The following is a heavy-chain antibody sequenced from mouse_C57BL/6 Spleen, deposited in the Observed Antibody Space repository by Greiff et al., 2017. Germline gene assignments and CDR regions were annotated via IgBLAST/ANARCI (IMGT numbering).Heavy chain of an antibody. D-gene: IGHD1-1*01. CDR3: ARVTTVVTYFDY. Sequence: VQLQQSGPELVKPGASVKMSCKASGYTFTDYNMHWVKQSHGKSLEWIGYINPNNGGTSYNQKFKGKATLTVNKSSSTAYMELRSLTSEDSAVYYCARVTTVVTYFDYWGQGTTRTVSS. CDR2: INPNNGGT. J-gene: IGHJ2*01. V-gene: IGHV1-22*01. CDR1: GYTFTDYN.